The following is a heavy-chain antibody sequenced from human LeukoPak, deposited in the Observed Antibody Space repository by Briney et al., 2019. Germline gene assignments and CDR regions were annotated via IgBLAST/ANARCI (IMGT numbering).Heavy chain of an antibody. CDR1: GVSISSGDYY. D-gene: IGHD4-17*01. CDR3: ARDHTVRGAWDY. V-gene: IGHV4-30-4*01. Sequence: SQTLSVTCTVSGVSISSGDYYWSWIRQPPGKGLEWIGYIYYSGSTYYNPSLKSRVTISVDTSKNQFSLKLSSVTAADTAVYYCARDHTVRGAWDYWGQGTLVTVSS. J-gene: IGHJ4*02. CDR2: IYYSGST.